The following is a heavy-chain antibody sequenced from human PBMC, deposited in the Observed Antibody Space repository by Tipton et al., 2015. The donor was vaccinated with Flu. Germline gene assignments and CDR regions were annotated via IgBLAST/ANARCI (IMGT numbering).Heavy chain of an antibody. CDR3: AKGGYNLVY. D-gene: IGHD5-24*01. V-gene: IGHV4-4*07. CDR2: IYSSGST. CDR1: GDSISSYY. J-gene: IGHJ4*02. Sequence: TLSLTCTVSGDSISSYYWSWIRQPAGKGLEWIGRIYSSGSTNYNPSLKSRVTISVATSKNQCSLKLNSVAAADTAVYYCAKGGYNLVYWGQGTLVTVSS.